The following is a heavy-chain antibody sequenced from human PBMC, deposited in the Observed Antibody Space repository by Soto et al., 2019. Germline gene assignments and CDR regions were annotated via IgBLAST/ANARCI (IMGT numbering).Heavy chain of an antibody. V-gene: IGHV4-59*01. Sequence: PSETLSLTCTVSGGSISSYYWSWIRQPPGKGLEWIGYIYYSGSTNYNPSLKSRVTISVDTSKNQFSLKLSSVTAADTAVYYCARDSSQGYFQHWGQGTLVTVS. CDR2: IYYSGST. CDR3: ARDSSQGYFQH. D-gene: IGHD2-2*01. J-gene: IGHJ1*01. CDR1: GGSISSYY.